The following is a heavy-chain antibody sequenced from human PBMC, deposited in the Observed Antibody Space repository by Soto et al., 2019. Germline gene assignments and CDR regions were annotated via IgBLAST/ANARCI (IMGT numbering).Heavy chain of an antibody. CDR3: TPLALKYNSDWYPLSD. CDR2: IKSETDGGTI. J-gene: IGHJ4*02. CDR1: GFTFINVW. D-gene: IGHD6-19*01. V-gene: IGHV3-15*07. Sequence: EVQLVETGGGLVKPGGSLRLSCAGSGFTFINVWMNWVRQAPGKGLEWVGRIKSETDGGTIDYAAPVKGRFTISRDDSNNTLYLQMNSLKTEDTATYYCTPLALKYNSDWYPLSDWGQGTRVTVSS.